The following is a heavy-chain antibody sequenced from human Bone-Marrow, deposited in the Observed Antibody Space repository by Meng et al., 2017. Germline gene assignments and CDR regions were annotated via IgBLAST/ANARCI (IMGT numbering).Heavy chain of an antibody. D-gene: IGHD3-22*01. CDR2: ISSSGSTI. J-gene: IGHJ4*02. V-gene: IGHV3-48*03. CDR1: GFTFNSYA. CDR3: ARHDYDSSGYYYS. Sequence: GESLKISCAASGFTFNSYAMNWVRQAPGKGLEWVSYISSSGSTIYYADSVKGRFTISRDNAKNSLYLQMNSLRAEDTAVYYCARHDYDSSGYYYSWGQGTLVTVSS.